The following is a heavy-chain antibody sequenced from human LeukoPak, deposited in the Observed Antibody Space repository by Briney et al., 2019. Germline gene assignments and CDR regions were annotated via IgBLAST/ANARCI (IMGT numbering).Heavy chain of an antibody. CDR3: AKDRERYFDWTIDY. CDR2: IRYDGSNK. J-gene: IGHJ4*02. V-gene: IGHV3-30*02. Sequence: GGSLRLSCAASAVTFSSYGMHWVRQAPGEGRGWGAFIRYDGSNKYHADSVKGRLTISRDNSKNTLYLQLNSLRAEDTAVYYCAKDRERYFDWTIDYWGQGTLVIVSS. D-gene: IGHD3-9*01. CDR1: AVTFSSYG.